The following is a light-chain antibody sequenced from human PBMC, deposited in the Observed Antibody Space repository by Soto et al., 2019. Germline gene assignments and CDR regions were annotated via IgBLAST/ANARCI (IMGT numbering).Light chain of an antibody. CDR2: GAF. Sequence: EILMTQSRATLSLCPGEISTLSCRASQSVSSNLAWYQQKPGQAPSLLIYGAFTRATGIPARFSGSGSGTEFTLTISSLRSEDFAVYYCQQSNNWPWTFGQGTKVDIK. CDR3: QQSNNWPWT. CDR1: QSVSSN. J-gene: IGKJ1*01. V-gene: IGKV3-15*01.